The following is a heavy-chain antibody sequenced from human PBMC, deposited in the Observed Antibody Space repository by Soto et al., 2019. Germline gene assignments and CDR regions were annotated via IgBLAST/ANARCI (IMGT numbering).Heavy chain of an antibody. V-gene: IGHV4-4*02. CDR2: IYHSGST. J-gene: IGHJ4*02. CDR3: ASGGYCSSTSCPPRG. Sequence: SETLSLTCAVSGGSISSSNWWSWVRQPPGKGLEWIGEIYHSGSTNYNPSLKSRVTISADKSKNQFSLKLSSVTAADTAVYYCASGGYCSSTSCPPRGWGQGTLVTVSS. CDR1: GGSISSSNW. D-gene: IGHD2-2*01.